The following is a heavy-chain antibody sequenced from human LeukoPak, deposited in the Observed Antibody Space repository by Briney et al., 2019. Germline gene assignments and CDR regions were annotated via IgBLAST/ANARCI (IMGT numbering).Heavy chain of an antibody. D-gene: IGHD4-17*01. V-gene: IGHV1-69*04. Sequence: AASVKVSCKVSGYTLTELSMHWVRQAPGQGLEWMGRIIPILGIANYAQKFQGRVTITADKSTSTAYMELSSLRSEDTAVYYCARAPDYGDYVWFDPWGQGTLVTVSS. CDR1: GYTLTELS. CDR3: ARAPDYGDYVWFDP. CDR2: IIPILGIA. J-gene: IGHJ5*02.